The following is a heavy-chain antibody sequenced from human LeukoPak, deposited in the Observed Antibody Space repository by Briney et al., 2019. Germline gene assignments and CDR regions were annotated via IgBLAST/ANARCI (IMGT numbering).Heavy chain of an antibody. V-gene: IGHV1-24*01. Sequence: ASVKVSCKVSGYTLTELSMHWVRQARGKGREWVGGFDSEDGETIYAQEFQGRVTMTEDTSTDTAYMELSSLRSEDTAVYYCATALQSYDYVWGSYRPSFNYWGQGTLVTVSS. J-gene: IGHJ4*02. D-gene: IGHD3-16*02. CDR1: GYTLTELS. CDR3: ATALQSYDYVWGSYRPSFNY. CDR2: FDSEDGET.